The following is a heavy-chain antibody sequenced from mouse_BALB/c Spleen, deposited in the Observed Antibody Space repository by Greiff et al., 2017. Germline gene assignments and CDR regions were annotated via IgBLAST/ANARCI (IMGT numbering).Heavy chain of an antibody. CDR2: ISYSGST. J-gene: IGHJ3*01. CDR3: ARSDDPAWFAY. V-gene: IGHV3-2*02. CDR1: GYSITSDYA. D-gene: IGHD2-12*01. Sequence: EVQLQQSGPGLVKPSQSLSLTCTVTGYSITSDYAWNWIRQSPGNKLEWMGYISYSGSTSYNPSLKSRISITRDTSKNQFFLQLNSVTTEDTATYYCARSDDPAWFAYWGQGTLVTVSA.